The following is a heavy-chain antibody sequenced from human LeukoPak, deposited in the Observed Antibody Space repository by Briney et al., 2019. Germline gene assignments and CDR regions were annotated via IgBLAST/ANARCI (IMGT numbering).Heavy chain of an antibody. J-gene: IGHJ6*02. CDR2: INHNGNVN. Sequence: PGESLRLSCAASGFTFSSYWMNWARQAPGKGLEWVASINHNGNVNYYVDSVRGRFTISRDNAKNSLYLQMSNLRAEDTAVYFCARGGGLDVWGRGATVTVSS. D-gene: IGHD3-16*01. CDR1: GFTFSSYW. V-gene: IGHV3-7*03. CDR3: ARGGGLDV.